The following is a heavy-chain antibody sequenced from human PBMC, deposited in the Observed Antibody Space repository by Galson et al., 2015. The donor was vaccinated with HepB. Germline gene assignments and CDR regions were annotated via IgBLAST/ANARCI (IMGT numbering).Heavy chain of an antibody. CDR2: ISAYNGNT. J-gene: IGHJ5*02. D-gene: IGHD6-13*01. CDR1: GYTSTSYG. CDR3: ARDLAAAGTFDP. Sequence: SVKVSCKASGYTSTSYGISWVRQAPGQGLEWMGWISAYNGNTNYAQKLQGRVTMTTDTSTSTAYMELRSLRSDDTAVYYCARDLAAAGTFDPWGQGTLVTVSS. V-gene: IGHV1-18*04.